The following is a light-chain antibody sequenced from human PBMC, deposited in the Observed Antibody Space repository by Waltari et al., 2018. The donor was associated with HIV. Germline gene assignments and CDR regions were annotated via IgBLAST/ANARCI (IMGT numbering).Light chain of an antibody. CDR1: SSNLGANY. J-gene: IGLJ3*02. CDR2: DND. CDR3: GTWDTSLSAWV. V-gene: IGLV1-51*01. Sequence: QSVLTQPPSMSAAPGPKVAISCSGNSSNLGANYVSWYQPLPGSAPKLFMYDNDKRRSGIPDRFSGSRSGTSATLDITGLQTADEGDYYCGTWDTSLSAWVFGGGTKLTVL.